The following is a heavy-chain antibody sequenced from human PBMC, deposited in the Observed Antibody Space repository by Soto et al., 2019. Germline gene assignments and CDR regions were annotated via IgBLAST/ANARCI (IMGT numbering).Heavy chain of an antibody. D-gene: IGHD3-10*01. CDR1: GFTFSSYS. CDR2: ISSSSSYI. Sequence: GGSLRLSCAASGFTFSSYSMNWVRQAPGKGLEWVSSISSSSSYIYYADSVKGRFTISRDNAKNSLYLQMNSLRAEDTAVYYCARARGSGATIPDYWGQGTLVTVSS. CDR3: ARARGSGATIPDY. V-gene: IGHV3-21*01. J-gene: IGHJ4*02.